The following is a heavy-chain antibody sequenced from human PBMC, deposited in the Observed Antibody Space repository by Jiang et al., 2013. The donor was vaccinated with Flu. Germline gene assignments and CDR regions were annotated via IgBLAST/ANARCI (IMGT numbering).Heavy chain of an antibody. Sequence: GSGLVKPSETLSLTCTVSGGSISSYYWSWIRQPPGKGLEWIGYIYYSGSTNYNPSLKSRVTISVDTSKNQFSLKLSSVTAADTAVYYCARHSYQPLLVDWGQGTLVTVSS. CDR1: GGSISSYY. CDR3: ARHSYQPLLVD. D-gene: IGHD2-2*01. J-gene: IGHJ4*02. CDR2: IYYSGST. V-gene: IGHV4-59*08.